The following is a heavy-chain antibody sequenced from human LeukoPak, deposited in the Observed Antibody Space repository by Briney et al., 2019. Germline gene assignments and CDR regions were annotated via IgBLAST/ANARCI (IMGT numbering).Heavy chain of an antibody. V-gene: IGHV4-59*01. J-gene: IGHJ5*02. CDR1: GGSISSYY. Sequence: ETLSLTCTVSGGSISSYYWSWIRQPPGKGLEWIGYIYYSGSTNYNPSLRSRVTISVDTSKNQFSLKLSSVTAADTAVYYCARDSAWSWFDPWGQGTLVTVSS. CDR2: IYYSGST. CDR3: ARDSAWSWFDP. D-gene: IGHD2-15*01.